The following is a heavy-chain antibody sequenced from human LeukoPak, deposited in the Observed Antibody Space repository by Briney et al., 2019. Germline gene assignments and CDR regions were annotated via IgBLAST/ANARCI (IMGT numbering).Heavy chain of an antibody. J-gene: IGHJ6*03. CDR2: IYTSGST. D-gene: IGHD2-2*01. V-gene: IGHV4-4*07. CDR1: GGSISSYY. CDR3: ARSAGYQLLDGYYHYMDV. Sequence: PSETLSLTCTVSGGSISSYYWSWIRQPAGKGLEWIGRIYTSGSTNYNPSLKSRVTMSVDTSKNQFSLKLSSVTAADTAVYYCARSAGYQLLDGYYHYMDVWGKGTTVTVSS.